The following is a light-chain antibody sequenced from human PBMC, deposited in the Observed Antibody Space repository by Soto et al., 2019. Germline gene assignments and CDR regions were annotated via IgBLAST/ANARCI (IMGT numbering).Light chain of an antibody. V-gene: IGKV3D-15*01. CDR2: GAS. J-gene: IGKJ1*01. Sequence: IVMAQSPATLSVSPGERATLSCRASQSISSKLAWYQQKPGQAPRLLIYGASTRASGIPDRFSGSGSGTDFTLTISSLQSEDFAIYYCQPYNNWPSWTFGQGTKVDIK. CDR1: QSISSK. CDR3: QPYNNWPSWT.